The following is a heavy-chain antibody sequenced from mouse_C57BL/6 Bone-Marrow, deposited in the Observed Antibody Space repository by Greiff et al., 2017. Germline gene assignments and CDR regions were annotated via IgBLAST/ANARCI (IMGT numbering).Heavy chain of an antibody. Sequence: QVHVKQSGAELARPGASVKLSCKASGYTFTSYGISWVKQRTGQGLEWIGEIYPRSGNTYYNEKFKGKATLTADKSSSTAYMELRSLTSEDSAVYFCARGDTTVVRFDYWGQGTTLTVSS. CDR3: ARGDTTVVRFDY. D-gene: IGHD1-1*01. J-gene: IGHJ2*01. CDR1: GYTFTSYG. V-gene: IGHV1-81*01. CDR2: IYPRSGNT.